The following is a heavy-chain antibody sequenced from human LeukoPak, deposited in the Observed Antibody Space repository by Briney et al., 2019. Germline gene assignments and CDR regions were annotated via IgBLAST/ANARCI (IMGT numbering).Heavy chain of an antibody. CDR1: GFTFSSYG. V-gene: IGHV3-30*18. CDR2: ISYDGSNK. J-gene: IGHJ4*02. D-gene: IGHD3-10*01. Sequence: TGGSLRLSCAASGFTFSSYGLHWVRQAPGKGLEWVAVISYDGSNKYYADSVKGRFTISRDNSKNTLYLQMNSLRAEDTAVYYCMKWFGEFDFDYWGQGTLVTVSS. CDR3: MKWFGEFDFDY.